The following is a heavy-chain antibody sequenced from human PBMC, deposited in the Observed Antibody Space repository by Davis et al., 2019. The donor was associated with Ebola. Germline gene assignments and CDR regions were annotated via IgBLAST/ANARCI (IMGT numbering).Heavy chain of an antibody. D-gene: IGHD2-15*01. CDR3: VKGIGGWSDGMDY. Sequence: GESLKISCAASGFTFSSHAMTWVRQAPGQGLAWVSSISGSGGTTSYADSVKGRFTISRDNSKNTVYLQMNSLSAEDTAVHYCVKGIGGWSDGMDYWGQGTLVTVSS. J-gene: IGHJ4*02. CDR1: GFTFSSHA. CDR2: ISGSGGTT. V-gene: IGHV3-23*01.